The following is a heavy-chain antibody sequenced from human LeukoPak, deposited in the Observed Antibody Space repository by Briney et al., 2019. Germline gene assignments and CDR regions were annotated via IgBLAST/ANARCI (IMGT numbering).Heavy chain of an antibody. J-gene: IGHJ4*02. CDR2: IYYGGST. CDR1: GGSISSGGYY. CDR3: AADRGYCSGGSCYQGNYFDY. V-gene: IGHV4-31*03. D-gene: IGHD2-15*01. Sequence: SQTLSLTCTVSGGSISSGGYYWSWIRQHPGKGLEWIGYIYYGGSTYYNPSLKSRVTISVDTSKNQFSLKLSSVTAADTAVYYCAADRGYCSGGSCYQGNYFDYWGQGTLVTVSS.